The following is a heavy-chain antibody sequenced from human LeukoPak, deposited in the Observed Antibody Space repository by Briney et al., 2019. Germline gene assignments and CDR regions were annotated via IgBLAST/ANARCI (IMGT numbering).Heavy chain of an antibody. J-gene: IGHJ2*01. Sequence: SEILSLTCAVYGGSFSGYYWSWIRQPPGKGLEWIGEINHSGSTNYNPSLKSRVTISVDTSKNQFSLKLSSVTAADTAVYYCARTYYDFWSGYQGYFDLWGRGTLVTVSS. CDR3: ARTYYDFWSGYQGYFDL. CDR1: GGSFSGYY. CDR2: INHSGST. V-gene: IGHV4-34*01. D-gene: IGHD3-3*01.